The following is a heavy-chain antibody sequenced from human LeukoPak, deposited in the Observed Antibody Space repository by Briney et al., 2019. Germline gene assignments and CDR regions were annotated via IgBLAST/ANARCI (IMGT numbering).Heavy chain of an antibody. J-gene: IGHJ6*03. Sequence: SVKVSCKASGGTFSSYAISWVRQAPGQGLEWMGGIIPIFGTANYAQKFQDRVTITADKSTSTAYMELSSLRSEDTAVYYCAYSSSKNYYYMDVWGKGTTVTVSS. V-gene: IGHV1-69*06. CDR3: AYSSSKNYYYMDV. D-gene: IGHD6-6*01. CDR1: GGTFSSYA. CDR2: IIPIFGTA.